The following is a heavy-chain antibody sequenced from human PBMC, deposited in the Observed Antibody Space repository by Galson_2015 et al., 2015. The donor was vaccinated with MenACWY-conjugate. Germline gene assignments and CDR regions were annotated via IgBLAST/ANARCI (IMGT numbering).Heavy chain of an antibody. D-gene: IGHD4-17*01. V-gene: IGHV3-23*01. CDR2: ISDSGGRT. J-gene: IGHJ4*02. CDR1: AFTFSSVC. CDR3: AKGLYGDYGIDY. Sequence: SLRLSCAASAFTFSSVCMIWVRQPPGKGLEWVSSISDSGGRTYYADSVKGRFTISRDNSRKTLFLQMNSLRAEDTAVYFCAKGLYGDYGIDYWGQGTLVTVPS.